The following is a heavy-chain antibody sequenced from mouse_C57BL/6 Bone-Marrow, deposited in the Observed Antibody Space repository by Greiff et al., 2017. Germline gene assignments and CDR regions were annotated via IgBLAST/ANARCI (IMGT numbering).Heavy chain of an antibody. CDR1: GFTFSSYA. CDR3: ARDPYGSSYYYAMDY. CDR2: ISDGGSYT. D-gene: IGHD1-1*01. Sequence: EVHLVESGGGLVKPGGSLKLSCAASGFTFSSYAMSWVRQTPEKRLEWVATISDGGSYTYYPDNVTGRFTISRDNAKNNLYLQMSHLKSEDTAMYYCARDPYGSSYYYAMDYWGQGTSVTVSS. J-gene: IGHJ4*01. V-gene: IGHV5-4*01.